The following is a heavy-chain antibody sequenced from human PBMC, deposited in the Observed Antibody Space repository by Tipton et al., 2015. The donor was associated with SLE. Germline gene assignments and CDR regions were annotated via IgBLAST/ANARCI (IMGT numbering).Heavy chain of an antibody. V-gene: IGHV4-59*11. J-gene: IGHJ4*02. CDR2: IFYSGGT. D-gene: IGHD4-23*01. CDR1: GASIGSHH. Sequence: LRLSCTVSGASIGSHHWTWTRQPPGKGLEWIGNIFYSGGTNYSPFLNSRITISVDTSKNQLSLKLSSVTAADTAVYYCARGPTVVTPLFDYWGQGTLVTVSS. CDR3: ARGPTVVTPLFDY.